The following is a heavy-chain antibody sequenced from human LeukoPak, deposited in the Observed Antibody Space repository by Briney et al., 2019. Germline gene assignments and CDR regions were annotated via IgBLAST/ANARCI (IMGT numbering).Heavy chain of an antibody. CDR1: GGSFSGYY. V-gene: IGHV4-34*01. Sequence: ASETLSLTCAVYGGSFSGYYWSWIRQPPGKGLEWIGEINHSGSTNYNPSLKSRVTISVDTSKNQFSLKLSSVTAADTAVYYCARGFRQWLLLRLDALDIWGQGTMVTVSS. CDR3: ARGFRQWLLLRLDALDI. CDR2: INHSGST. D-gene: IGHD3-22*01. J-gene: IGHJ3*02.